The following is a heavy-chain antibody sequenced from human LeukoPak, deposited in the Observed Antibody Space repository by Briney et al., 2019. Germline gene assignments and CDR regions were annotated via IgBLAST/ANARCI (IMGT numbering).Heavy chain of an antibody. Sequence: GGSLTLSCAASGFTFSSYSMNWVRQAQRQGLELVSSISISNSYIYYDDPVKGRCTISRDNAKNSLYLQMNSLRAEDTAVYYCARGGYCSGGSCSTSDYYYYYMDVWGKGTTVTISS. CDR1: GFTFSSYS. D-gene: IGHD2-15*01. CDR3: ARGGYCSGGSCSTSDYYYYYMDV. V-gene: IGHV3-21*01. J-gene: IGHJ6*03. CDR2: ISISNSYI.